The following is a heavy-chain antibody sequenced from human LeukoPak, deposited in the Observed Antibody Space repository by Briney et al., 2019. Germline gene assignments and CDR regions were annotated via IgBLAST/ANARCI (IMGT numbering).Heavy chain of an antibody. Sequence: GESLKISCRGSGYTFVDYWSGWVRQMPGKGLEWIGFIYPSDSDTRYSPSFQGQVTISADATMNTAFLQWSSLKASDTAIYRCGGDCHSDLWGQGTLVTVAS. V-gene: IGHV5-51*01. CDR2: IYPSDSDT. D-gene: IGHD2-21*02. J-gene: IGHJ5*02. CDR1: GYTFVDYW. CDR3: GGDCHSDL.